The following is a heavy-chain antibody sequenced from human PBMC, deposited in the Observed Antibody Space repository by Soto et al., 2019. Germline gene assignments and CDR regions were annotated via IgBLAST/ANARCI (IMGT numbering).Heavy chain of an antibody. V-gene: IGHV1-18*01. CDR2: ISAYNGNT. Sequence: ASVKVSCKASGYTFTSYGISWVRQAPGQGLEWMGWISAYNGNTNYAQKLQGRVTMTTDTSTSTAYMELRSLRSDDTAVYYCARAPPICDILTGYYCENWFDPWGQGTLVTVSS. CDR1: GYTFTSYG. CDR3: ARAPPICDILTGYYCENWFDP. J-gene: IGHJ5*02. D-gene: IGHD3-9*01.